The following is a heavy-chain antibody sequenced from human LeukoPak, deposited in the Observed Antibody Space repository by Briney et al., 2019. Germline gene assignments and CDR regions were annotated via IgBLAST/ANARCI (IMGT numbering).Heavy chain of an antibody. CDR3: AGSIAARGYYMDV. CDR1: GFTFGTYP. D-gene: IGHD6-6*01. V-gene: IGHV3-23*01. CDR2: ISGSGGST. Sequence: PGGPLRPSCAASGFTFGTYPMSWFRQPPGRGLEWVSAISGSGGSTYYADSVKGRFTISRDNSKNTLYLQMNSLRAEDTAVYYCAGSIAARGYYMDVWGKGTTVTVSS. J-gene: IGHJ6*03.